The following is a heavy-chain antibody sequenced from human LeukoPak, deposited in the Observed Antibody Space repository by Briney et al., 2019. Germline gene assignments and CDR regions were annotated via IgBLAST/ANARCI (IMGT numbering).Heavy chain of an antibody. CDR2: INHSGST. Sequence: SETLSLTCAVYGGSFSGYYWSWIRQPPGKGLEWSGEINHSGSTNYNPSLKSRVTISVDTSKNQFSLKLSSVTAADTAVYYCARHMRYFDRRYYFDYWGQGTLVTVSS. CDR3: ARHMRYFDRRYYFDY. D-gene: IGHD3-9*01. V-gene: IGHV4-34*01. J-gene: IGHJ4*02. CDR1: GGSFSGYY.